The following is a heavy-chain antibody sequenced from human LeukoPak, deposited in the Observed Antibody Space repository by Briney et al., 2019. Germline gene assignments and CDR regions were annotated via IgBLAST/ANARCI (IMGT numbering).Heavy chain of an antibody. Sequence: GGSLRLSCAASGFTFSSYSMNWVRQAPGKGLQRVSCIGSSSSYIYYADSVKGRFTISRDNAKNLLYLQMNSLRAEDTAVYYCARDLGTSHWSYYGMDVWGQGTTVTVSS. CDR2: IGSSSSYI. CDR1: GFTFSSYS. V-gene: IGHV3-21*01. CDR3: ARDLGTSHWSYYGMDV. D-gene: IGHD2-2*01. J-gene: IGHJ6*02.